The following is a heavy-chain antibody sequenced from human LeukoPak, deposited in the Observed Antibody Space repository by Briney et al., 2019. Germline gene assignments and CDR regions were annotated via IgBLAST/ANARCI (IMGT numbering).Heavy chain of an antibody. Sequence: GGSLRLSCAASGFTFSSYGMNWVRQAPGKGLEWVSYISSSSSTIYYADSVKGRFTISRDNAKNSLYLQMNSLRAEDTAVYYCAGYLTSTDYDYWGQGALVTVSS. D-gene: IGHD4-11*01. V-gene: IGHV3-48*01. J-gene: IGHJ4*02. CDR2: ISSSSSTI. CDR1: GFTFSSYG. CDR3: AGYLTSTDYDY.